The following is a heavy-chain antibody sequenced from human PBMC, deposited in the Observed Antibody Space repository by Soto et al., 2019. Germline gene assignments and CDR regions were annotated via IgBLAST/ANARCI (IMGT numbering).Heavy chain of an antibody. Sequence: ASVKVSCKASGYTFTSYYMHWVRQAPGQGLEWMGIINPSGGSTSYAQKFQGRVTMTSDTSTSTVYMELSSLRFKDTAVYYCARAHYDISPLDYWGQGTLVTVSS. J-gene: IGHJ4*02. V-gene: IGHV1-46*03. CDR2: INPSGGST. CDR1: GYTFTSYY. D-gene: IGHD3-9*01. CDR3: ARAHYDISPLDY.